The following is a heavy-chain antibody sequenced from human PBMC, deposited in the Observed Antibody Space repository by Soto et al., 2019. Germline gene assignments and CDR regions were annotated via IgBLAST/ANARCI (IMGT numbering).Heavy chain of an antibody. CDR1: GYTFTSYG. CDR3: VRRHVSATGIDWSDH. D-gene: IGHD6-13*01. V-gene: IGHV1-3*01. J-gene: IGHJ5*02. Sequence: ASVKVSCKASGYTFTSYGIHWVRQAPGQRLEWMGWINAANGDTKYSPKFQGRVTITRDTSASTAYMELSSLRSEDTAVYYCVRRHVSATGIDWSDHWGKGTLVTV. CDR2: INAANGDT.